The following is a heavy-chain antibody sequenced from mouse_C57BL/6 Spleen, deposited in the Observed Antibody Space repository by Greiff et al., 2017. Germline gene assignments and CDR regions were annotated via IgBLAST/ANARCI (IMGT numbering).Heavy chain of an antibody. V-gene: IGHV1-61*01. Sequence: QVQLQQPGAELVRPGSSVKLSCKASGYTFTSYWMDWVKQRPGQGLEWIGNIYPSDSETHYNQKFKDKATLTVDKSSSTAYMQLNSLTSEDSAVYYCASSITTVVATGPFDYWGQGTTLTVSS. J-gene: IGHJ2*01. CDR2: IYPSDSET. D-gene: IGHD1-1*01. CDR1: GYTFTSYW. CDR3: ASSITTVVATGPFDY.